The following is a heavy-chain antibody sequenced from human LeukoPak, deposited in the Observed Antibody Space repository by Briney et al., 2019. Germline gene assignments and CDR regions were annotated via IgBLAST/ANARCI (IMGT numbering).Heavy chain of an antibody. J-gene: IGHJ4*02. D-gene: IGHD3-3*01. CDR1: GGSISSSSYY. CDR3: ARHASVSGNWPRPLDY. CDR2: IYYSGST. V-gene: IGHV4-39*01. Sequence: SVTLSLTCTVSGGSISSSSYYWGWVRQPPGKGLEWIANIYYSGSTYYSPSLRSRVTISVDTSKNQFSLKLTSVTAADTAVYYCARHASVSGNWPRPLDYWGQGSLVTVSS.